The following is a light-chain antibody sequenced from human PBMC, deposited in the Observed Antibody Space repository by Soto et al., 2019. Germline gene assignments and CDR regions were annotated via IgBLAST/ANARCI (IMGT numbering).Light chain of an antibody. CDR3: NSYARSLTGSVV. J-gene: IGLJ2*01. CDR2: GNS. Sequence: QAVVTQPPSVSGDPGQRVTISCTGSSSNIGAGYYVHWYQQLPGTAPKLLIYGNSNRPSGVPDRFSGSKSGSSASLAISGRKYEDEVDYYCNSYARSLTGSVVSAGGTKRTAL. V-gene: IGLV1-40*01. CDR1: SSNIGAGYY.